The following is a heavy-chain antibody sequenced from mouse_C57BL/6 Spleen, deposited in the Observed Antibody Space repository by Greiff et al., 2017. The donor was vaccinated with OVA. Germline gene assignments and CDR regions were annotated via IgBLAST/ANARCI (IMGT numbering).Heavy chain of an antibody. CDR2: INPSSGYT. CDR3: ARCRDYGSRGGYFDV. CDR1: GYTFTSYT. Sequence: VQLQQSGAELARPGASVKMSCKASGYTFTSYTMHWVKQRPGQGLEWIGYINPSSGYTKYNQKFKDKATLTADKSSSTAYMQLSSLTSEDSAVYYCARCRDYGSRGGYFDVWGTGTTVTVSS. D-gene: IGHD1-1*01. V-gene: IGHV1-4*01. J-gene: IGHJ1*03.